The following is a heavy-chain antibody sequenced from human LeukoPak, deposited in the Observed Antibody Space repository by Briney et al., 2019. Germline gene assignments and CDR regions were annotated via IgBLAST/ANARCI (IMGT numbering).Heavy chain of an antibody. D-gene: IGHD6-13*01. Sequence: GGSLRLPCAASGFNFRNYWMHWVRQAPGKGLVWVSRINSDGSSTSYADSVKGRFTISRDNAENTLYLQINSVRTTDTAMYYRATDEAATRRLDYWGQRTLVTDSS. CDR3: ATDEAATRRLDY. V-gene: IGHV3-74*01. J-gene: IGHJ4*02. CDR1: GFNFRNYW. CDR2: INSDGSST.